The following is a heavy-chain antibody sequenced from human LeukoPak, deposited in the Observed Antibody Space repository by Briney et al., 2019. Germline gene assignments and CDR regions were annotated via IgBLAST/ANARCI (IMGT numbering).Heavy chain of an antibody. CDR2: INHSGST. CDR1: GGSFSGYY. J-gene: IGHJ4*02. Sequence: MSSETLSLTCAVYGGSFSGYYWSWIRQPPGKGLEWIGEINHSGSTNYNPSLKSRVTMSVATSKDQFSLKVSSVTAADTAVYYCARKLRSWTHYFDLWGQGTLVTVSS. D-gene: IGHD6-13*01. CDR3: ARKLRSWTHYFDL. V-gene: IGHV4-34*01.